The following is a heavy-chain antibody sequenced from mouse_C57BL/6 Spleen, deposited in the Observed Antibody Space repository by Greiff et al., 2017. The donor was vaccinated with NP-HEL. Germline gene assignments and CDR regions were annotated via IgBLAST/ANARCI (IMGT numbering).Heavy chain of an antibody. J-gene: IGHJ3*01. CDR2: IYPGDGDT. V-gene: IGHV1-82*01. D-gene: IGHD2-1*01. CDR1: GYAFSSSW. CDR3: ARMEDGNVGFAY. Sequence: VQLQQSGPELVKPGASVKISCKASGYAFSSSWMNWVKQRPGKGLEWIGRIYPGDGDTNYNGKFKGKATLTADKSSSTAYMQLSSLTSEDSAVYFGARMEDGNVGFAYWGQRTLVTVSA.